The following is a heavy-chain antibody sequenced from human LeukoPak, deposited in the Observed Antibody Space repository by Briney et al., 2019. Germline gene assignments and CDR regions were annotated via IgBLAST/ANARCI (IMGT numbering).Heavy chain of an antibody. V-gene: IGHV3-7*01. J-gene: IGHJ4*02. CDR2: IKEDGSEK. CDR3: ARDLVGAAD. CDR1: GFTFSAYG. D-gene: IGHD1-26*01. Sequence: GGSLRLSCAASGFTFSAYGMHWVRQAPGKGLEWVANIKEDGSEKNYVESVKGRFTISRDNAKNSLYLHMNSLRAEDTAFYYCARDLVGAADWGQGTLVTVSS.